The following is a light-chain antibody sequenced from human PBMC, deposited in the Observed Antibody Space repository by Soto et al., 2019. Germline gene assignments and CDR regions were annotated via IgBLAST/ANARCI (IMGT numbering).Light chain of an antibody. CDR2: LNSDGSH. CDR3: QTWGSGIVV. CDR1: SGHSKYA. Sequence: QSVLTQSPSASASLGASVKLTCTLSSGHSKYAIAWHQQQSEKGPRYLMKLNSDGSHSKGDGIPDRFSGSSSEAERYLTIPSLQSEDEADYYCQTWGSGIVVFGGGTKLTVL. J-gene: IGLJ2*01. V-gene: IGLV4-69*01.